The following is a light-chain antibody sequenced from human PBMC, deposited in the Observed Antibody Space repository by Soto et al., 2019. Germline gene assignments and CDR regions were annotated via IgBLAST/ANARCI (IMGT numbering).Light chain of an antibody. J-gene: IGLJ1*01. CDR1: SSDVGGYNY. Sequence: QSVLPQPLSASGSPGQSVTISCTGTSSDVGGYNYVSWYQQHTGKAPKLMIYEVSKRPSGVPDRSSGSKSGNTASLTVSGLQAEDEADYYCSTYAGSNNYVFGTGTKVTVL. CDR3: STYAGSNNYV. V-gene: IGLV2-8*01. CDR2: EVS.